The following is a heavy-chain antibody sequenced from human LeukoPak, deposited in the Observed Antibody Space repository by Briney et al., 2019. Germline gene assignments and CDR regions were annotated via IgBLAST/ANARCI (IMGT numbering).Heavy chain of an antibody. V-gene: IGHV4-59*08. Sequence: PSETLSLTCTVPGGSISSYYWSWIRRPPGKGLEWIGYIYYSGSTNYNPSLKSRVTISVDTSKNQFSLKLSSVTAADTAVYYCARLGPEVYGGNRVFDYWGQGTPVTVSS. D-gene: IGHD4-23*01. J-gene: IGHJ4*02. CDR2: IYYSGST. CDR1: GGSISSYY. CDR3: ARLGPEVYGGNRVFDY.